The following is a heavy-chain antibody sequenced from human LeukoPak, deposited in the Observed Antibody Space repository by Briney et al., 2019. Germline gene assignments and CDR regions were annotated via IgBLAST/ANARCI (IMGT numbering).Heavy chain of an antibody. V-gene: IGHV3-7*01. CDR2: IKQDGNEK. CDR1: GFTFSSYW. J-gene: IGHJ3*02. D-gene: IGHD2-2*02. CDR3: AREGGCSSTSCYIAAFDI. Sequence: GGSLRLSCAASGFTFSSYWMSWVRQAPGKGLEWVANIKQDGNEKYYVDSVKGRFTISRDNAKNSLYLQMNSLRAEDTAVYYCAREGGCSSTSCYIAAFDIWGQGTMVTVSS.